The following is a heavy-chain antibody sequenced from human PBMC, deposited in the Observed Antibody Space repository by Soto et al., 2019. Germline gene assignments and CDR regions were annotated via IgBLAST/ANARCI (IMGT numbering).Heavy chain of an antibody. J-gene: IGHJ6*02. CDR2: IYHSGST. Sequence: TLSLTCAVSGGSISSGGYSWSWIRQPPGKGLEWIGYIYHSGSTYYNPSLKSRVTISVDRSKNQFSLKLSSVTAADTAVYYCARLHGYCISTSCYGYYGMDVWGQGTTVTVSS. V-gene: IGHV4-30-2*01. CDR3: ARLHGYCISTSCYGYYGMDV. CDR1: GGSISSGGYS. D-gene: IGHD2-2*01.